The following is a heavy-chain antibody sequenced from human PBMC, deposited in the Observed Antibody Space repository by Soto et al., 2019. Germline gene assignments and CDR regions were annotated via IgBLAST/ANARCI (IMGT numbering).Heavy chain of an antibody. J-gene: IGHJ6*02. CDR1: GYTFTGYY. CDR3: ARDQEYYDSSGYPGNYYYYGMDV. D-gene: IGHD3-22*01. V-gene: IGHV1-2*04. Sequence: ASVKVSCKASGYTFTGYYMHWVRQAPGQGLERMGWINPNSGGTNYAQKFQGWVTMTRDTSISTAYMELSRLRSDDTAVYYCARDQEYYDSSGYPGNYYYYGMDVWGQGTTVTVSS. CDR2: INPNSGGT.